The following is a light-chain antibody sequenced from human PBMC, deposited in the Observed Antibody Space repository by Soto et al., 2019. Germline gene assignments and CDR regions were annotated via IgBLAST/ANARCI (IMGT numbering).Light chain of an antibody. CDR1: SSDVGEHDY. CDR2: DVS. CDR3: SSYSSSSTLYV. J-gene: IGLJ1*01. V-gene: IGLV2-14*03. Sequence: QSALTQPASVSGSRGQSITISCTGTSSDVGEHDYVSWYQQHPGKAPKLMISDVSNRPSGVSNRFSGSKSGNTASLTISGLQAEDEADYYCSSYSSSSTLYVFGTGTKVTVL.